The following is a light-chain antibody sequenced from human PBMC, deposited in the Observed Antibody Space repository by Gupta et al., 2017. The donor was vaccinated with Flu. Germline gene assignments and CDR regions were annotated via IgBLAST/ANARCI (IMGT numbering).Light chain of an antibody. CDR3: EQYNNWPPYS. CDR2: GAS. CDR1: QSISSS. V-gene: IGKV3-15*01. J-gene: IGKJ2*03. Sequence: EIVMTQPPATLSVSLGERATLSCRASQSISSSLAWYQQKAGQAPRLLIYGASTRAAGVPARFSGSGSGTEFTLTITSLQSEDFAVYYCEQYNNWPPYSFGQGTKLEMK.